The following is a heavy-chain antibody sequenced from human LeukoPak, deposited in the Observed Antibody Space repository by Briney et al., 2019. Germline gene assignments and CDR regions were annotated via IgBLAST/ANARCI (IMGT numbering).Heavy chain of an antibody. D-gene: IGHD4-17*01. CDR2: IRYDGSKK. Sequence: GGSLRLSCAASGFTFSSYGMHWVRQAPGKGLEWVAVIRYDGSKKYYAESVKGRFTISRDNSKNTLYLQMSSLRAEDTAVYFCARVPYGDYFDYWGQGTLVTVSP. CDR3: ARVPYGDYFDY. V-gene: IGHV3-33*01. CDR1: GFTFSSYG. J-gene: IGHJ4*02.